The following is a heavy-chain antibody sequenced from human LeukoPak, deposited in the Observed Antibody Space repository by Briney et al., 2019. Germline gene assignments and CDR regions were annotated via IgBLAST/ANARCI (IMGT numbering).Heavy chain of an antibody. D-gene: IGHD3-22*01. CDR3: ARGSGYYRFFDY. V-gene: IGHV4-39*01. Sequence: PSETLSLTCTVSGGSISSSSYYWGWIRQPPGKGLEWIGGIHYSGSTYYNPSLKSRVTISVDTAKNQFSLKLSSVTAADTAVYYCARGSGYYRFFDYWGQGTLVTVSS. CDR2: IHYSGST. CDR1: GGSISSSSYY. J-gene: IGHJ4*02.